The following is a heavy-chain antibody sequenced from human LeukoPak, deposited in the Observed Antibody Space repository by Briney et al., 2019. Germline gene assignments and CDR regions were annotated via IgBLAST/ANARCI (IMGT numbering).Heavy chain of an antibody. CDR3: ARESGYSYGLAGFFDY. D-gene: IGHD5-18*01. Sequence: GGSLRLSCAASGFTVSSNYMSWVRQAPGKGLEWVSVIYSDGRIHSADSVKGRFTISRDDSKNTLSLQMNSLRDEDTAVYYCARESGYSYGLAGFFDYWGQGTLVTVSS. V-gene: IGHV3-53*01. CDR1: GFTVSSNY. CDR2: IYSDGRI. J-gene: IGHJ4*02.